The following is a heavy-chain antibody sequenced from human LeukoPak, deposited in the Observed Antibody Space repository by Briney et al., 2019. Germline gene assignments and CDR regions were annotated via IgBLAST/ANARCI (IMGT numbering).Heavy chain of an antibody. CDR1: GYTFTSYG. Sequence: ASVKVSCKASGYTFTSYGISWVRQAPGQGLEWMGWITTYNGNTNYAQKLQGRVTMTTDTSTSTAYMELRTLRSDDTAVYYCAREWHSGYADYWGQGTLVTVSS. J-gene: IGHJ4*02. V-gene: IGHV1-18*01. CDR3: AREWHSGYADY. D-gene: IGHD3-22*01. CDR2: ITTYNGNT.